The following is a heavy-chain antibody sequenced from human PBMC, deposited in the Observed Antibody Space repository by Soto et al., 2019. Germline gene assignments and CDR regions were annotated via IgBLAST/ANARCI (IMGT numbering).Heavy chain of an antibody. CDR1: GFTFSSYG. Sequence: QVQLVESGGGVVQPGRSLRLSCAASGFTFSSYGMHWVLQAPGKGLEWVAVIWYDGSNKYYADSVKGRFTISRDNSKNTLYLQMNSLRAEDTAVYYCARARGFGDYDYWGQGTLVTVSS. D-gene: IGHD3-10*01. V-gene: IGHV3-33*01. CDR3: ARARGFGDYDY. J-gene: IGHJ4*02. CDR2: IWYDGSNK.